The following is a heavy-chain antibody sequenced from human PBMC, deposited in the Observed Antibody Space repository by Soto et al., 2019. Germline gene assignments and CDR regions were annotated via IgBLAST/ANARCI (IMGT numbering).Heavy chain of an antibody. Sequence: LPSSVVCGTIRSLYCRCIRQPPGKGLEWIGYIYYSGSTNYNPSLKSRVTISVDTSKNQFSLKLSSVTAADTAVYYCAGKYSSSYLFDSWGQGTLVTGFS. V-gene: IGHV4-59*11. D-gene: IGHD6-6*01. CDR3: AGKYSSSYLFDS. CDR1: CGTIRSLY. CDR2: IYYSGST. J-gene: IGHJ5*01.